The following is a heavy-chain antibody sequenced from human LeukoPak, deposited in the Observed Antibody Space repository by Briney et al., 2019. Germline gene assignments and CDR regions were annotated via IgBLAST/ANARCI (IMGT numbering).Heavy chain of an antibody. Sequence: ASVKVSCKASGYTFTSYAMNWVRQAPGQGLEWMGWISAYNGNTNYAQKLQGRVTMTTDTSTSTAYMELRSLRSDDTAVYYCARGALSEIYYGSGSYYPNWFDPWGQGTLVTVSS. V-gene: IGHV1-18*01. CDR1: GYTFTSYA. D-gene: IGHD3-10*01. CDR3: ARGALSEIYYGSGSYYPNWFDP. J-gene: IGHJ5*02. CDR2: ISAYNGNT.